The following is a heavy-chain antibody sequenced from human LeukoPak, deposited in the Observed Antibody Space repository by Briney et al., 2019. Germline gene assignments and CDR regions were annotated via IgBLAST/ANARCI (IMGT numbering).Heavy chain of an antibody. J-gene: IGHJ4*02. D-gene: IGHD1-7*01. CDR1: GFTFSSYW. CDR2: INGDGRNI. V-gene: IGHV3-74*01. CDR3: TRDRVETIWTYHPIFDS. Sequence: GGSLRLSCVASGFTFSSYWMHWVRQDPRKGLVWVSRINGDGRNINYADSVRGRFTISRDNAKNTLYLQMNTLRVEDTAVYYCTRDRVETIWTYHPIFDSWGQGALVTVSS.